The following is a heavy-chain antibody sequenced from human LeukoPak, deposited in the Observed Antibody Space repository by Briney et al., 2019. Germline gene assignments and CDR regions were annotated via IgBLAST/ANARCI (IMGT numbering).Heavy chain of an antibody. Sequence: ASVKVSCKASGYTFTSYYIHWVRQAPGQGLEWMGIINPSGGSTSYAQKFQGRVTMTRDMSTSTVYMELSSLRSEDTAVYYCARDSGGTTSPVFDYWAREPWSPSPQ. D-gene: IGHD1-7*01. CDR3: ARDSGGTTSPVFDY. CDR1: GYTFTSYY. CDR2: INPSGGST. V-gene: IGHV1-46*01. J-gene: IGHJ4*02.